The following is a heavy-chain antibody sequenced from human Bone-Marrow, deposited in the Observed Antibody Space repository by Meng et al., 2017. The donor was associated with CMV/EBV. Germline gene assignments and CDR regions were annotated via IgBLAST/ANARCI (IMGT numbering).Heavy chain of an antibody. CDR1: GFTFNSYS. D-gene: IGHD2-2*01. J-gene: IGHJ6*02. CDR3: ARLRGYQLPRSYYYYGMDV. V-gene: IGHV3-21*01. Sequence: GGSLRLSCAASGFTFNSYSMNWVRQAPGKGLEWVSSISSSSTYISYADSVQGRFTISRDNAKNSLSLQMDSLRAEDTAVYYCARLRGYQLPRSYYYYGMDVWGQGTTVTVSS. CDR2: ISSSSTYI.